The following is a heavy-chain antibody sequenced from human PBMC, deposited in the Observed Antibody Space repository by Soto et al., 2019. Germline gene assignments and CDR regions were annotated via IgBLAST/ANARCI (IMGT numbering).Heavy chain of an antibody. V-gene: IGHV1-18*01. D-gene: IGHD2-8*01. Sequence: QGQLVQSGPEVKKPGASVKVSCKASGYTFSRYGISWVRQAPGQGLEWMGWVSGYNGDTKYAQKVQGRATMTVDTSTSTADMQLRSLTSDDTAKYYCAKNGQPPYYYYGMDVWGQGTTVTVSS. CDR1: GYTFSRYG. CDR3: AKNGQPPYYYYGMDV. CDR2: VSGYNGDT. J-gene: IGHJ6*02.